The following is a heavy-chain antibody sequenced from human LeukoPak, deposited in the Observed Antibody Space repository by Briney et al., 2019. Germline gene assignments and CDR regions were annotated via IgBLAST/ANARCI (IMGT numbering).Heavy chain of an antibody. J-gene: IGHJ4*02. CDR1: GYSFASYW. Sequence: GESLQISCQGSGYSFASYWIGWVRQMPGKGLEWMGIVYPGDSDTRYSPSFQGQVTISADKSISTAYLQWSSLKASDTAMYYCARRGYCSSTRCYNHFDYWGQGTLVTVSS. D-gene: IGHD2-2*02. CDR3: ARRGYCSSTRCYNHFDY. CDR2: VYPGDSDT. V-gene: IGHV5-51*01.